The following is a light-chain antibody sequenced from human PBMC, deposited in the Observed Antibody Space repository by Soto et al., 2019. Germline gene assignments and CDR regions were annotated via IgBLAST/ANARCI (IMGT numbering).Light chain of an antibody. CDR3: QLRSIWPT. CDR2: DAS. Sequence: EIVFTQSPATLSLSPGDRATLSCRASQTVSNYMEWYQHKPGQGPRLLIYDASNLAAGIPTRFRGSGSGTVFTLITTLLDPEVSAFYYRQLRSIWPTFGGGTKVEIK. V-gene: IGKV3-11*01. J-gene: IGKJ4*01. CDR1: QTVSNY.